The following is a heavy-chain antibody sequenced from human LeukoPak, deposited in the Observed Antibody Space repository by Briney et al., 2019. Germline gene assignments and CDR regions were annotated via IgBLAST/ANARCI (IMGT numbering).Heavy chain of an antibody. CDR2: INSDGSST. CDR1: AFTFSSYW. V-gene: IGHV3-74*01. J-gene: IGHJ4*02. D-gene: IGHD1-26*01. CDR3: ARDPPMYSGSFYTYYYFDY. Sequence: GGSLRLSCAASAFTFSSYWMHRVRQAPGKGLVWVSRINSDGSSTSYADSVKGRFTISRDNAKNTLYLQMNSLRAEDTAVYYCARDPPMYSGSFYTYYYFDYWGQGTLVTVSS.